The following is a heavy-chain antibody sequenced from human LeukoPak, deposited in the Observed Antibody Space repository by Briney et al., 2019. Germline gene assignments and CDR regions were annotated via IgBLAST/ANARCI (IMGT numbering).Heavy chain of an antibody. CDR2: ISSSSSYM. Sequence: GSLRLSCAASGFTFSSCSMNWVRQAPGKGLEWVSSISSSSSYMYYADSVKGRFAISRDNAKNSPYLQMNSLRAEDTAVYYCASLGVAAGYYFDYWGQGTLVTVSS. J-gene: IGHJ4*02. CDR1: GFTFSSCS. CDR3: ASLGVAAGYYFDY. D-gene: IGHD2-15*01. V-gene: IGHV3-21*01.